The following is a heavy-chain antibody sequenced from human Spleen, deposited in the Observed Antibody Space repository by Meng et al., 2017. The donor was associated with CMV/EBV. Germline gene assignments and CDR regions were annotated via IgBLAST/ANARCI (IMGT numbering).Heavy chain of an antibody. J-gene: IGHJ4*02. Sequence: ASVKVFCKTSGYTFTGYYIHWVRQAPGQGLEWLGWMNPNGGGTYSAQKFQGRVSMTRDTSINTAYMELSRLRFDDTAVYYCARGAGAAFHYWGQGTLVTVSS. CDR3: ARGAGAAFHY. CDR2: MNPNGGGT. D-gene: IGHD1-26*01. CDR1: GYTFTGYY. V-gene: IGHV1-2*02.